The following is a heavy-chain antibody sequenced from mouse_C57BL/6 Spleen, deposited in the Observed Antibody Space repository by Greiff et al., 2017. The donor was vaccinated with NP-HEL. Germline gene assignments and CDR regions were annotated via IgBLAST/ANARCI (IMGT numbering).Heavy chain of an antibody. CDR2: IYPGSGST. V-gene: IGHV1-55*01. CDR3: ARADYYGSRFWGFDV. Sequence: QVQLKQPGAELVKPGASVKMSCQASGYAFTSYWITWVKQRPGQGLAWIGDIYPGSGSTNYNEMFKSKATLTVHTSSSTAYMQLSSLTSEDSAVYYCARADYYGSRFWGFDVWGTGTTVTVSS. D-gene: IGHD1-1*01. CDR1: GYAFTSYW. J-gene: IGHJ1*03.